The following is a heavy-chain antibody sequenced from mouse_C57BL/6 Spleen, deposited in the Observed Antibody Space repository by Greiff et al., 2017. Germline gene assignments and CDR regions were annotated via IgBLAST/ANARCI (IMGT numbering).Heavy chain of an antibody. V-gene: IGHV8-12*01. CDR1: GFSLSTSGMG. D-gene: IGHD4-1*01. CDR2: IYWDDDK. Sequence: QVTLKESGPGILQSSQTLSLTCSFSGFSLSTSGMGVSWIRQPSGKGLEWLAHIYWDDDKRYNPSLKSRLTISKDTSRNQVFLKITSVDTADTATYYCARLGRFAYWGQGTLVTVSA. CDR3: ARLGRFAY. J-gene: IGHJ3*01.